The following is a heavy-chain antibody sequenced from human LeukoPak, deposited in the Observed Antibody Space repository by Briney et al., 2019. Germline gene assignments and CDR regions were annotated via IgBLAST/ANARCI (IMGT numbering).Heavy chain of an antibody. CDR2: ISSSSSYI. Sequence: GGSLRLSCAASGFTFSSYSMNWVRQAPGKGLEWVSSISSSSSYIYYADSVKSRFTISRDNSKNTLYMQMSSLRTEDTAMYYLARDDPFMVRGKTHPVIDNWGQGTLVIVS. V-gene: IGHV3-21*01. J-gene: IGHJ4*02. CDR3: ARDDPFMVRGKTHPVIDN. CDR1: GFTFSSYS. D-gene: IGHD3-10*01.